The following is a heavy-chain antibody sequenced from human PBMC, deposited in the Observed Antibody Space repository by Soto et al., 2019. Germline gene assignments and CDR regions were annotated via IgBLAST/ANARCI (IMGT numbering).Heavy chain of an antibody. V-gene: IGHV3-23*01. CDR2: ISGSGGST. Sequence: GGSLRISCAASGFTFSSYAMSWVRQAPGKGLEWVSAISGSGGSTYYADSVKGRFTISRDNSKNTLYLQMNSLRAEDTAVYYCAPTYYYDSSGYPPFDYWGRGTLVTVSS. D-gene: IGHD3-22*01. CDR3: APTYYYDSSGYPPFDY. J-gene: IGHJ4*02. CDR1: GFTFSSYA.